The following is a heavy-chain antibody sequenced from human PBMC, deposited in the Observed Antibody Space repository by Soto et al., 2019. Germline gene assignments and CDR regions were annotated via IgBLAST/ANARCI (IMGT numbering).Heavy chain of an antibody. CDR2: ISSSSTYI. CDR1: GFTFSSYS. D-gene: IGHD3-10*01. V-gene: IGHV3-21*01. CDR3: ARDTNYYASGSGVDY. Sequence: GGSLRLSCAASGFTFSSYSMNWVRQAPGKGLEWVSSISSSSTYIHYGDSVKGRFTISRKNAKNSLILQMNSLRAEDTAVYFCARDTNYYASGSGVDYCGQGILVTVSS. J-gene: IGHJ4*02.